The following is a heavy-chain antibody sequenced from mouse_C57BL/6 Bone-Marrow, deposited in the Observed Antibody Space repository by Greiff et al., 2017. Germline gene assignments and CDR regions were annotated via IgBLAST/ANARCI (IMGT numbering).Heavy chain of an antibody. CDR1: GFTFSSYT. J-gene: IGHJ3*01. V-gene: IGHV5-9*01. CDR3: AKLGGGFAY. D-gene: IGHD4-1*01. CDR2: ISGGGGNT. Sequence: EVQLQQSGGGLVKPGGSLKLSCAASGFTFSSYTMSWVRQTPEKRLEWVATISGGGGNTYYPDSVKGRFTISRDNAKNTLYLQMSSLRSEDTALYYCAKLGGGFAYWGQGTLVTVSA.